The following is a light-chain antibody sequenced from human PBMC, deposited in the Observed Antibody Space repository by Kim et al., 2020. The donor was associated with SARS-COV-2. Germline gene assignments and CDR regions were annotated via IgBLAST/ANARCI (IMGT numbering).Light chain of an antibody. Sequence: VALGQTVRITCQGDSLRSDYETWYQQKPGQAPIVVIYGKNNRPSGIPDRFSGSSSGNTASLTITGTQAGDEADYYCNSRDSNDNVVFGGGTQLTVL. CDR3: NSRDSNDNVV. CDR1: SLRSDY. CDR2: GKN. J-gene: IGLJ2*01. V-gene: IGLV3-19*01.